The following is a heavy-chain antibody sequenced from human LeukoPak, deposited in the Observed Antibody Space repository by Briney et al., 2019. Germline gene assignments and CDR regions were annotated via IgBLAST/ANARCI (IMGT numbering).Heavy chain of an antibody. CDR1: GFTFSSYW. J-gene: IGHJ4*02. Sequence: GGSLRLSCAASGFTFSSYWMHWVRQAPGKGLVWVSRINPDGSSTTYADSVKGRFTMSRDNAANMLYLQMNSLRADDTAVYYCVRGIAGAANDHWGQRSLVTVSS. V-gene: IGHV3-74*01. D-gene: IGHD6-19*01. CDR2: INPDGSST. CDR3: VRGIAGAANDH.